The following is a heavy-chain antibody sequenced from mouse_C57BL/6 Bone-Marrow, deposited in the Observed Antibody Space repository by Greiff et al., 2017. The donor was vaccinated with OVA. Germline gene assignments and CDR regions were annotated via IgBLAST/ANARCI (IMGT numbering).Heavy chain of an antibody. D-gene: IGHD6-1*01. Sequence: VQLQQSGAELARPGASVKLSCKASGYTFTSYGISWVKQRTGQGLEWIGEIYHRSGNTYYNEKFKGKATLTADKSSSTAYMELRSLTSEDSAVYFCAKELTSFVWGTGTTVTVSS. CDR3: AKELTSFV. V-gene: IGHV1-81*01. CDR2: IYHRSGNT. CDR1: GYTFTSYG. J-gene: IGHJ1*03.